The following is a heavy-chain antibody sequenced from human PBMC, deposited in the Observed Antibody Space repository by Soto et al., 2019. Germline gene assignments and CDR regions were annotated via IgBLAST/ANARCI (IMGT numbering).Heavy chain of an antibody. J-gene: IGHJ6*02. CDR1: GGTFSSYA. CDR2: IIPIFGTA. D-gene: IGHD2-15*01. V-gene: IGHV1-69*01. Sequence: QVQLVQSGAEVQKPGSSVKVSCKASGGTFSSYAISWVRQAPGQGLEWMGGIIPIFGTANYAQKFQGRVTITAGESTRTAYIELSSLRSEDTAVYYGARVGSGIVVVVAATRSYHYGMDVWGQGTTVTVSS. CDR3: ARVGSGIVVVVAATRSYHYGMDV.